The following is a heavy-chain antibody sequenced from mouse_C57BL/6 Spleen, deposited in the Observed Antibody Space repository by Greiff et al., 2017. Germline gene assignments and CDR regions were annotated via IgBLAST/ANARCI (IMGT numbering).Heavy chain of an antibody. CDR2: ISSGGSYT. Sequence: EVQLVESGGDLVRPGGSLKLSCAASGYTFSSYGMSWVRQTPEKRLEWVATISSGGSYTYYPDSVKGRFTFSRDNAKNTRYLQMCSLKSEDTAMYYCARHEYFDYWGQGTTLTFSS. CDR1: GYTFSSYG. CDR3: ARHEYFDY. J-gene: IGHJ2*01. V-gene: IGHV5-6*01.